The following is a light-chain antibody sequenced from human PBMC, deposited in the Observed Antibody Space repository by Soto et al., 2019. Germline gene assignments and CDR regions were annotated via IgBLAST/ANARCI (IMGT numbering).Light chain of an antibody. V-gene: IGKV3-11*01. CDR1: QTVGNY. CDR3: HQRSNRPPLT. CDR2: DAS. Sequence: DIVLTQSPVTLSLSPGERATLSCRASQTVGNYLAWYQQKPGQAPRLLIYDASNRATGVPARFSGSGSGTDFTLTISSREPEDFAIYYCHQRSNRPPLTFGGGTKVEIK. J-gene: IGKJ4*01.